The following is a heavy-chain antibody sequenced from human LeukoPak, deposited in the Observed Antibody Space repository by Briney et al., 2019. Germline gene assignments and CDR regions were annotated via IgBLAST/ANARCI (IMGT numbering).Heavy chain of an antibody. D-gene: IGHD2-21*02. V-gene: IGHV4-30-4*01. CDR1: GGSISSGDYY. CDR2: IYYSGST. CDR3: ARAPGGDWGDGMDV. Sequence: PSETLSLTCTVSGGSISSGDYYWSWIRQPPRKGLEWIGYIYYSGSTYYNPSLKSRVTISVDTSKNQFSLKLSSVTAADTAVYYCARAPGGDWGDGMDVWGQGTTVTVSS. J-gene: IGHJ6*02.